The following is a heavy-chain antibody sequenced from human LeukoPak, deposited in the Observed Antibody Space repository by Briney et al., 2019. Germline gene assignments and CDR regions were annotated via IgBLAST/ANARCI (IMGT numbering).Heavy chain of an antibody. D-gene: IGHD1-1*01. J-gene: IGHJ3*02. Sequence: SETLSLTCTVSGGSISSYYWCWLRQPPGKGLEWIGYIYYSGSTNYNPSLKSRVTISVDTSKNQFSLKLSSVTAADTAVYYCARLRTAFDIWGQGTMVTVSS. CDR1: GGSISSYY. V-gene: IGHV4-59*08. CDR3: ARLRTAFDI. CDR2: IYYSGST.